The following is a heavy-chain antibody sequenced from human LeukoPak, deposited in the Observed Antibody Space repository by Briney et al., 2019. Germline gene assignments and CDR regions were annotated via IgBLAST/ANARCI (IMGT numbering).Heavy chain of an antibody. D-gene: IGHD5-12*01. Sequence: PSETLSLTCTVSGGSISSYYWSWIRQSPGKGLEWIGYIYYSGSTNYNPSLKSRVTISVDTSKNQFSLKLSSVTAADTAVYYCAGHYESWFDPWGQGTLVTVSS. CDR2: IYYSGST. J-gene: IGHJ5*02. CDR1: GGSISSYY. CDR3: AGHYESWFDP. V-gene: IGHV4-59*08.